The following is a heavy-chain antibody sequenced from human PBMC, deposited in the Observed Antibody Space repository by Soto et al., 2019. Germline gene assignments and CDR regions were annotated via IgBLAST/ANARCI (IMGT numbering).Heavy chain of an antibody. D-gene: IGHD3-3*01. V-gene: IGHV4-61*01. CDR1: GGSVSSGSYY. CDR3: ARDPVYYDFWSGYYSGYYYYGMDV. CDR2: FYYSGST. J-gene: IGHJ6*02. Sequence: PSETLSLTCTVSGGSVSSGSYYWSWIRQPPGKGPEWIGYFYYSGSTNYNPSLKSRVTISVDTSKNQFSLKLSSVTAADAAVYYCARDPVYYDFWSGYYSGYYYYGMDVWGQGTTVTVSS.